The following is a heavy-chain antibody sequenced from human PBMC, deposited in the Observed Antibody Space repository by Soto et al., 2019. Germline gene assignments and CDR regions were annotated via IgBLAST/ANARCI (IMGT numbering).Heavy chain of an antibody. CDR3: ARGRYYDFWSGYYNWVYFDY. Sequence: PGGSLRLSCAASGFTFSSYAMHWVRQAPGKGLEWVAVISYDGSNKYYADSVKGRFTISRDNSKNTLYLQMNSLRAEDTAVYYCARGRYYDFWSGYYNWVYFDYWGQGT. D-gene: IGHD3-3*01. V-gene: IGHV3-30-3*01. CDR2: ISYDGSNK. CDR1: GFTFSSYA. J-gene: IGHJ4*02.